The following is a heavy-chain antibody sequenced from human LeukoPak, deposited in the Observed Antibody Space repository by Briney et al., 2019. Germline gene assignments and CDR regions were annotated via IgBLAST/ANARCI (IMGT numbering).Heavy chain of an antibody. V-gene: IGHV3-48*02. CDR2: ISSSSWTI. CDR3: ARGGSSCFDS. D-gene: IGHD6-13*01. CDR1: GFTFCRYH. J-gene: IGHJ4*02. Sequence: GGSLRLSCAPSGFTFCRYHMNWVRQAPGEGREWVSYISSSSWTIYYADSVKGRFTTSRDNAKNSLYLQMNTVRDEDTAVYYCARGGSSCFDSWGQGTLVTVSS.